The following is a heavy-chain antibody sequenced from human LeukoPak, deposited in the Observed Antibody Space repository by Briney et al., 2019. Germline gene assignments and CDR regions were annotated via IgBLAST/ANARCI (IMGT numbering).Heavy chain of an antibody. J-gene: IGHJ4*02. V-gene: IGHV1-2*02. CDR2: INPNSGDT. D-gene: IGHD3-3*01. Sequence: ASVKVSCKTSGYTFTGYYIHWVRQAPGQGLEWMGWINPNSGDTGYAQKFQGRVTITRNTSMSTAYMELSRLRSDDTAVYYCAREEGDYEFFEWGQGTLVTVSS. CDR3: AREEGDYEFFE. CDR1: GYTFTGYY.